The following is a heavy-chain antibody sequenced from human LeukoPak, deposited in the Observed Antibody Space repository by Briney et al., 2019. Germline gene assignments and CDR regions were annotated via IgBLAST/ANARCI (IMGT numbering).Heavy chain of an antibody. D-gene: IGHD3-3*01. CDR1: GYTFTGYY. CDR2: INPNSGGT. J-gene: IGHJ4*02. Sequence: ASVKVSCKASGYTFTGYYMHWARQAPGQGLEWMGWINPNSGGTNYAQKFQGRVTMTRDTSISTAYMELSRLRSDDTAVYYCARTILAPEYIDYWGQGTLVTVSS. CDR3: ARTILAPEYIDY. V-gene: IGHV1-2*02.